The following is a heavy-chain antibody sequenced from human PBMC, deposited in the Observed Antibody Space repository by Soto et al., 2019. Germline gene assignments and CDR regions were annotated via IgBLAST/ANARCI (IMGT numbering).Heavy chain of an antibody. D-gene: IGHD3-10*01. V-gene: IGHV3-23*01. CDR1: GFTFSNYA. J-gene: IGHJ6*01. CDR2: ISGTGGGT. Sequence: EVHLLESGVGLVQPGGSLRLSCAASGFTFSNYAMTWVSQAPGKGLEWVSVISGTGGGTNNADSAKGRFTTSRDNSKNTLYLQMNSLRAEDTAVYYCAKRAFYGSGIPNYYGMDVWGQGTAVIVSS. CDR3: AKRAFYGSGIPNYYGMDV.